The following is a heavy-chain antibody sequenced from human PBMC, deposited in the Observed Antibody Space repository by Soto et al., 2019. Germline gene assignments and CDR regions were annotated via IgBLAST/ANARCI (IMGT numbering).Heavy chain of an antibody. CDR3: AHRLAIPYYYDSRGSSFDY. CDR2: IYWDDDK. D-gene: IGHD3-22*01. V-gene: IGHV2-5*02. J-gene: IGHJ4*02. Sequence: QITLKESGPTLVKPTQTLTLTCTVSGFSLITTGVAVGWIRQPPGKALEWLTLIYWDDDKRYSPSLKSRLTITKDTSKNQVVLTMTNMDPVDTATYYCAHRLAIPYYYDSRGSSFDYWGQGTLVTVSS. CDR1: GFSLITTGVA.